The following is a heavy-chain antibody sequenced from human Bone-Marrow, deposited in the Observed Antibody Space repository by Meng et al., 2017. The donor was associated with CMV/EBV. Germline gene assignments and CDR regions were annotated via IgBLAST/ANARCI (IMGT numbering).Heavy chain of an antibody. Sequence: LRLSCTVSGGSISSGDYYWSWIRQPPGKGLEWIGYIYYSGSTYYNPSLKSRVTISVDTSKNQFSLKLSSVTAADTAVYYCARGYCSSTSCLFDHWGQGTLVTVAS. CDR1: GGSISSGDYY. V-gene: IGHV4-30-4*08. CDR3: ARGYCSSTSCLFDH. CDR2: IYYSGST. D-gene: IGHD2-2*01. J-gene: IGHJ4*02.